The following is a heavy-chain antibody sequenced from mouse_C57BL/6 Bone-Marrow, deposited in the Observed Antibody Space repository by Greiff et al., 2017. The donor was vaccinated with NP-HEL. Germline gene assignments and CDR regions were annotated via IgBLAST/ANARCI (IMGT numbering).Heavy chain of an antibody. V-gene: IGHV5-12*01. CDR2: ISNGGGST. CDR3: ARHGNRYAMDY. CDR1: GFTFSDYY. D-gene: IGHD2-1*01. Sequence: EVKLMESGGGLVQPGGSLKLSCAASGFTFSDYYMYWVRQTPEKRLEWVAYISNGGGSTYYPDTVKGRFTISRDNAENTLYLQMSRLKSEDTAMYYCARHGNRYAMDYWGQGTSVTVSS. J-gene: IGHJ4*01.